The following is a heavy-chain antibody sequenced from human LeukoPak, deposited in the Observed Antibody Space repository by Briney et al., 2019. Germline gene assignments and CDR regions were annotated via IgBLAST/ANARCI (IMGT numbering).Heavy chain of an antibody. CDR3: ANYRKPQGLDY. V-gene: IGHV3-23*01. CDR1: RFAFSTYA. Sequence: SGGSLRLSCAVSRFAFSTYAMTWVRQAPGQGLEYVSTISSNGADTYYADSVKGRFTISRDNSKNTLYSQMTSLRVEDTAVYYCANYRKPQGLDYWGQGTLVTVSS. CDR2: ISSNGADT. D-gene: IGHD1-14*01. J-gene: IGHJ4*02.